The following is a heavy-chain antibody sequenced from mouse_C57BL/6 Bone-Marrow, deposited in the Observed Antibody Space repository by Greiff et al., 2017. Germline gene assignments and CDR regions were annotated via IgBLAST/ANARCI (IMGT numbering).Heavy chain of an antibody. Sequence: QVQLQQSGAELARPGASVKLSCKASGYTFTSYGISWVKQRTGQGLEWIGEIYPRSGNTYYNEKFKGKATLTADKSSSTAYMELRSLTSEDSAVYFCARSPYYYGRSYWYFDVWGTGTTVTVSS. J-gene: IGHJ1*03. CDR2: IYPRSGNT. D-gene: IGHD1-1*01. V-gene: IGHV1-81*01. CDR1: GYTFTSYG. CDR3: ARSPYYYGRSYWYFDV.